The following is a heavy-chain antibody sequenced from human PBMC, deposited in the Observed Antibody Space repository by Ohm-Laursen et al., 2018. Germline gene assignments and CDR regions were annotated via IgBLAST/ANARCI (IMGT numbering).Heavy chain of an antibody. J-gene: IGHJ4*02. V-gene: IGHV3-7*01. D-gene: IGHD3-22*01. CDR3: ARVSSTYYYSSGYYYEDYFDY. Sequence: GSLRLSCAASGFTFSSYWMSWVRQAPGKGLEWVANIKQDGSEKYYVDSVKGRFTISRDNAKNSLYLQMNSLRAEDTAVYYCARVSSTYYYSSGYYYEDYFDYWGQGTLVTVSS. CDR2: IKQDGSEK. CDR1: GFTFSSYW.